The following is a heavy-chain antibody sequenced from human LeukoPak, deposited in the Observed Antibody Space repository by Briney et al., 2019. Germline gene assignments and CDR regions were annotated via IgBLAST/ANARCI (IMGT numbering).Heavy chain of an antibody. CDR2: IYTSGST. CDR3: ARKTYTSGLFDY. J-gene: IGHJ4*02. V-gene: IGHV4-4*07. D-gene: IGHD5-18*01. Sequence: SETLSLTCTVSGDPISSSYWSWIRQPAGKGLEWIGRIYTSGSTNYNPSLKSRVIMSLDTSENQFSLKMTSVTAADTAVYFCARKTYTSGLFDYWGQGTQVTVSS. CDR1: GDPISSSY.